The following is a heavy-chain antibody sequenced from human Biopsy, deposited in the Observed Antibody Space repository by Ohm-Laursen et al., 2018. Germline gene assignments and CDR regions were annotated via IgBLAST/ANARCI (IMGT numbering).Heavy chain of an antibody. CDR1: GGPFSGYF. CDR3: ARHPTGFWFDP. Sequence: SETLSLTCVVYGGPFSGYFWAWIRQPPGKGLESIGSIFYSGITYYNPSLQSRVTMSVDTSKNQFSLNLTSVTAADTAVYYCARHPTGFWFDPWGQGTLVIVSS. V-gene: IGHV4-34*12. J-gene: IGHJ5*02. CDR2: IFYSGIT.